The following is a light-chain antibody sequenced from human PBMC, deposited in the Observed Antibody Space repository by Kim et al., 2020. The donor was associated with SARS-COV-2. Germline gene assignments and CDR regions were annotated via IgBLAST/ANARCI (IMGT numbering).Light chain of an antibody. J-gene: IGLJ2*01. CDR3: LLSYSDSRV. CDR1: TGAVTSDHF. Sequence: PGWTVPLTCDSSTGAVTSDHFPYWFQQKPGQAPRTLIYDTGNRHSWTPARFSGSLLGGKAALTLSAAQAEDEADYYCLLSYSDSRVFGGGTQLTVL. CDR2: DTG. V-gene: IGLV7-46*01.